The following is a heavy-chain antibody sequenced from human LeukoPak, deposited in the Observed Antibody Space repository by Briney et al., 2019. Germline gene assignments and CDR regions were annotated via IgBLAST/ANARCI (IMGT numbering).Heavy chain of an antibody. V-gene: IGHV1-2*04. Sequence: GASVKVSCKASGYTFTNYYMNWVRQAPGQGLEWMGWINPNSGGTNYAQKFQGWVTMTRDTSISTAYMELSRLRSDDTAVYYCARDHGGWYVDYWGQGTLVTVSS. J-gene: IGHJ4*02. D-gene: IGHD6-19*01. CDR2: INPNSGGT. CDR3: ARDHGGWYVDY. CDR1: GYTFTNYY.